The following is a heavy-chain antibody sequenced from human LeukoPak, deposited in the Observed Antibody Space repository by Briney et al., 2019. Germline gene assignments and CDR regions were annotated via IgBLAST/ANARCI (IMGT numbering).Heavy chain of an antibody. Sequence: GGSLRLSCAASGFSVSRYAMSWVRQAPGKGLEWVSTISGGSGGTYYADSVKGRFTISRDNSENTVYLQMNSLRAEDTAVYYCAKDTHGDYLSWLDPWGQGTLVTVSS. CDR3: AKDTHGDYLSWLDP. V-gene: IGHV3-23*01. CDR2: ISGGSGGT. CDR1: GFSVSRYA. J-gene: IGHJ5*02. D-gene: IGHD4-17*01.